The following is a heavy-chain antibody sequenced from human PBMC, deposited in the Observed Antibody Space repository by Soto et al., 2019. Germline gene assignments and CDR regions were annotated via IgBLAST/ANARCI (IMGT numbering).Heavy chain of an antibody. CDR2: ISYDGSNK. CDR1: GFTFSSYG. J-gene: IGHJ4*02. V-gene: IGHV3-30*18. Sequence: PGGSLRLSCAASGFTFSSYGMHWVRQAPGKGLEWVAVISYDGSNKYYADSVKGRFTISRDNSKNTLYLQMNSLRAEDTAVYYCAKDRMKVLYYFDYWGQGTLVTVSS. CDR3: AKDRMKVLYYFDY.